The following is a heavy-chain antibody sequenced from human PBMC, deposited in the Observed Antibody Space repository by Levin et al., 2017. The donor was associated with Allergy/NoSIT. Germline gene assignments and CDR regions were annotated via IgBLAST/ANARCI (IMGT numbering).Heavy chain of an antibody. D-gene: IGHD1-26*01. Sequence: GESLKISCAASGFTFSSYAMHWVRQAPGKGLEWVAVISYDGSNKYYADSVKGRFTISRDNSKNTLYLQMNSLRAEDTAVYYCARDLSIVGATNWFDPWGQGTLVTVSS. J-gene: IGHJ5*02. CDR1: GFTFSSYA. CDR2: ISYDGSNK. V-gene: IGHV3-30-3*01. CDR3: ARDLSIVGATNWFDP.